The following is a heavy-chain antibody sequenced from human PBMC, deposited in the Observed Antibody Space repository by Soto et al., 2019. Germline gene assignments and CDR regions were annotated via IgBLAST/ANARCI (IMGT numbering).Heavy chain of an antibody. V-gene: IGHV4-4*07. CDR2: IYTSGST. Sequence: QVQLQESGPGLVKPSETLSLTCTVSGGSISSYYWSWIRQPAGKGLEWIGRIYTSGSTNYNPSLKSRVTMSVDTSKNQFSLKLSSVTAADTAVYYCARDRVVVVPAATENYYYYGMDVWGQSTTVTVSS. D-gene: IGHD2-2*01. CDR1: GGSISSYY. J-gene: IGHJ6*02. CDR3: ARDRVVVVPAATENYYYYGMDV.